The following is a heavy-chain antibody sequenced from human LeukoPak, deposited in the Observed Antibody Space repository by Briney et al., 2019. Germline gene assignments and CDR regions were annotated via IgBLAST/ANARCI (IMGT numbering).Heavy chain of an antibody. D-gene: IGHD3-10*01. CDR1: GFTFSSYA. J-gene: IGHJ5*02. CDR3: AKLKGYYGSGSFDP. Sequence: GGFLRLSCAASGFTFSSYAMSWVRQAPGKGLEWVSAISGSGGSTYYADSVKGRFTISRDNSKNTLYLQMNSLRAEDTAVYYCAKLKGYYGSGSFDPWGQGTLVTVSS. CDR2: ISGSGGST. V-gene: IGHV3-23*01.